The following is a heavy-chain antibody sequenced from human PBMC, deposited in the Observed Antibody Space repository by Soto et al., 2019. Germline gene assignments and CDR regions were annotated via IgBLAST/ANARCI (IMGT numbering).Heavy chain of an antibody. J-gene: IGHJ3*02. CDR3: AGLDYYDSSGYPMGDAFDI. D-gene: IGHD3-22*01. CDR1: GYTFTSYG. CDR2: ISAYNGNT. V-gene: IGHV1-18*01. Sequence: ASVKVSCKASGYTFTSYGISWVRQAPGQGLEWMGWISAYNGNTNYAQKLQGRVTMTTDTSTSTAYMELRSLRSDDTAVYYCAGLDYYDSSGYPMGDAFDIWGQGTTVTVSS.